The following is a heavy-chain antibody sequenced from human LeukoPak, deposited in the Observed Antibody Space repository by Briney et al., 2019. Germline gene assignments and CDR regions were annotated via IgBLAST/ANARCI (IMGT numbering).Heavy chain of an antibody. J-gene: IGHJ4*02. CDR3: ARDRHSSGWYFDY. V-gene: IGHV3-30-3*01. CDR2: ISYDGSNK. Sequence: GGSLRLSCAASGFTSSSYAMHWVRQAPGKGLEWVAVISYDGSNKYYADSVKGRFTISRDNSKNTLYLQMNSLRAEDTAVYYCARDRHSSGWYFDYWGQGTLVTVSS. D-gene: IGHD6-19*01. CDR1: GFTSSSYA.